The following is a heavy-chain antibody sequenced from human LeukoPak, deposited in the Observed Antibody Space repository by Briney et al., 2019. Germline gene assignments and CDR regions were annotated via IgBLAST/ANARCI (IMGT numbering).Heavy chain of an antibody. J-gene: IGHJ4*02. CDR1: GFTFSSYG. CDR3: ARDQHSGYSSSWYELDY. Sequence: GGSLRLSCAASGFTFSSYGMHWVRQAPGKGLEWVAFIRYDGSNKYYADSVKGRFTISRDNSKNTLYLQMNSLRAEDTAVYYCARDQHSGYSSSWYELDYWGQGTLVTVSS. D-gene: IGHD6-13*01. V-gene: IGHV3-30*02. CDR2: IRYDGSNK.